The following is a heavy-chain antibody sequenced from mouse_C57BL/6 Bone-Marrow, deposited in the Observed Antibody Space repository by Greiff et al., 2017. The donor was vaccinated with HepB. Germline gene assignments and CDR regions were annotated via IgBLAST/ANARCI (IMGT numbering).Heavy chain of an antibody. CDR2: IDPSDSYT. V-gene: IGHV1-69*01. D-gene: IGHD3-2*02. CDR1: GYTFTSYW. CDR3: ARSERQLRLRY. Sequence: QVQLQQPGAELVMPGASVKLSCKASGYTFTSYWMHWVKQRPGQGLEWIGEIDPSDSYTNYNQKFKGKSTLTVDKSTSTAYMQHSSLTSEDSAVYYCARSERQLRLRYGGQGTTLTVSS. J-gene: IGHJ2*01.